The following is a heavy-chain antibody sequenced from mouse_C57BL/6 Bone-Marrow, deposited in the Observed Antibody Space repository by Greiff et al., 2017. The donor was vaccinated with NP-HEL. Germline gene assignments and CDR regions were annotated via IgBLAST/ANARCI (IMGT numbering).Heavy chain of an antibody. CDR1: GFTFSDYY. J-gene: IGHJ2*01. D-gene: IGHD1-1*02. CDR3: ARQGRYYGYYFDY. CDR2: ISNGGGST. V-gene: IGHV5-12*01. Sequence: EVMLVESGGGLVQPGGSLKLSCAASGFTFSDYYMYWVRQTPEKRLEWVAYISNGGGSTYYPDTVKGRFTISRDNAKNTLYLQMSRLKSEDTARYYCARQGRYYGYYFDYWGKGTTLTVSS.